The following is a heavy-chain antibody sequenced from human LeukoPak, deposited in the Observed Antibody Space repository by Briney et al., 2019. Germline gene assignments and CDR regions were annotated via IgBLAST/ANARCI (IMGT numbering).Heavy chain of an antibody. CDR2: ISSTSSYI. J-gene: IGHJ4*02. CDR3: ARDRDYAFDY. V-gene: IGHV3-21*01. D-gene: IGHD4-17*01. Sequence: GGSLRLSCAASGFTFSTYSMNWVRQAPGRGLKWVSSISSTSSYIYYADSVKGRFTISRDNAKNSLYLQMNSLRAEDTAVYYCARDRDYAFDYWGQGTLVTVSS. CDR1: GFTFSTYS.